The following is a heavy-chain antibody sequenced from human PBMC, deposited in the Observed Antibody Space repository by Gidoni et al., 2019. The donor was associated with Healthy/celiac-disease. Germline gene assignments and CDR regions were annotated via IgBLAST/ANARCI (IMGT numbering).Heavy chain of an antibody. D-gene: IGHD3-10*01. V-gene: IGHV3-33*01. CDR3: ARGDGPESMAYYGSGSSHYYYGMDV. J-gene: IGHJ6*02. CDR1: GFTFSSYG. CDR2: IWYDGSNK. Sequence: QVQLVESGGGVVQPGRSLRLSCAASGFTFSSYGMHWVRQAPGKGLEWVAVIWYDGSNKYYADSVKGRFTISRDNSKNTLYLQMNSLRAEDTAVYYCARGDGPESMAYYGSGSSHYYYGMDVWGQGTTVTVSS.